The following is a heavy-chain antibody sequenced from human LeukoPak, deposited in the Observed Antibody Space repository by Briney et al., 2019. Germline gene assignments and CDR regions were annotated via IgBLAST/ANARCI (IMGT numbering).Heavy chain of an antibody. V-gene: IGHV3-30-3*01. CDR1: GFTFSSYA. CDR2: ISYDGSNK. Sequence: GGSLRLSCAASGFTFSSYAMSWVRQAPGKGLEWVAVISYDGSNKYYADSVKGRFTISRDNSKNTLYLQMNSLRAEDTAVYYCARGYCSGGSCYPFDYWGQGTLVTVSS. CDR3: ARGYCSGGSCYPFDY. D-gene: IGHD2-15*01. J-gene: IGHJ4*02.